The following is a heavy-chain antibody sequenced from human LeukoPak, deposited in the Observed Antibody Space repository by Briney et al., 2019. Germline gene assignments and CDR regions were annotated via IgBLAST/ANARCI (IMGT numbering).Heavy chain of an antibody. Sequence: EASVKVSCKASGYIFTSYYMHWVRQAPGQGLEWMGINNPSGGSTSYAQKFQGRVTMTRDTSTSTVYMELSSLRSEDTAVYYCAREARVDTAMVTRWYFDLWGRGTLVTVSS. CDR1: GYIFTSYY. V-gene: IGHV1-46*01. CDR3: AREARVDTAMVTRWYFDL. J-gene: IGHJ2*01. CDR2: NNPSGGST. D-gene: IGHD5-18*01.